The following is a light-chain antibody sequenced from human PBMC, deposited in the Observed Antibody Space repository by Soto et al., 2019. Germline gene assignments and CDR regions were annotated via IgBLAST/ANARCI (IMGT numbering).Light chain of an antibody. J-gene: IGLJ1*01. Sequence: QSALTQPASVSGSPGQSITISCTGISTAVGTYNHVSWYQQHPGKAPKRLIYEVNERPSGVSNRFSGSKSGNTASLTLSGLQAEDEAVYYCCSYARSTFYAFATGTKLTVL. V-gene: IGLV2-23*02. CDR3: CSYARSTFYA. CDR1: STAVGTYNH. CDR2: EVN.